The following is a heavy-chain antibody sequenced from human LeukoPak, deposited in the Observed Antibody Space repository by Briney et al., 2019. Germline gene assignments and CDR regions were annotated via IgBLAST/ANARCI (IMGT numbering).Heavy chain of an antibody. CDR2: ILPIFGTA. CDR1: GGTYSSYA. V-gene: IGHV1-69*13. CDR3: ARENSYCSGGSCYSGNWFDP. Sequence: GASVKVSCKASGGTYSSYAISWVRQAPGQGLEWMGGILPIFGTANYAQKFQGRVTITADESTSTAYMELSSLRSEDTAVYYCARENSYCSGGSCYSGNWFDPWGQGTLVTVSS. J-gene: IGHJ5*02. D-gene: IGHD2-15*01.